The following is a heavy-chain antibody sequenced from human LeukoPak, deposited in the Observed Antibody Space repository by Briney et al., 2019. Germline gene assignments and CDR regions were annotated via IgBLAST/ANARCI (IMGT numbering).Heavy chain of an antibody. CDR3: ARASGGNSDFDY. CDR1: GYTFTGYY. D-gene: IGHD4-23*01. Sequence: ASVKVSCKASGYTFTGYYMHWVRQAPGQGLEWMGWINPNSGGTSYAQKFQGRVTMTRDTSISTAYMELSRLRSDDTAVYYCARASGGNSDFDYWGQGTLVTVSS. CDR2: INPNSGGT. V-gene: IGHV1-2*02. J-gene: IGHJ4*02.